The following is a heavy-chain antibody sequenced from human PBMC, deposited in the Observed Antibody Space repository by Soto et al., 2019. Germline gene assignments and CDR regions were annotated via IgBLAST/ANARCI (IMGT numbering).Heavy chain of an antibody. V-gene: IGHV3-21*01. CDR2: ISSGSSNL. Sequence: EVQLVESGGGLVKPGGSLTLSCAGSGFAFRSYNMNWVRQPPGKGLEWVASISSGSSNLYYAGSVKGRFTISRDNAKDSLYLQMDSLRAEDSAVYYCASATVVAGTFDFWGQGTLLTVSS. CDR1: GFAFRSYN. J-gene: IGHJ4*02. CDR3: ASATVVAGTFDF. D-gene: IGHD2-15*01.